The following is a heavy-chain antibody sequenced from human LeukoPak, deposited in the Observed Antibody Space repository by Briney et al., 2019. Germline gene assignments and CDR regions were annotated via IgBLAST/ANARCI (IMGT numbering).Heavy chain of an antibody. CDR3: ARDLYPLSIAAAGIPAASDY. CDR1: GYTFTSYG. J-gene: IGHJ4*02. V-gene: IGHV1-18*01. CDR2: ISAYNGNT. Sequence: ASVKVSCKASGYTFTSYGISWVRQASGQGLEWMGWISAYNGNTNYAQKLQGRVTMTTDTSTSTAYMELRSLRSDDTAVYYCARDLYPLSIAAAGIPAASDYWGQGTLVTVSS. D-gene: IGHD6-13*01.